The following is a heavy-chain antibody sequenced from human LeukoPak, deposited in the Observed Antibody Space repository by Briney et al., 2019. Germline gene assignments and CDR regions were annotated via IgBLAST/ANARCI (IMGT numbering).Heavy chain of an antibody. CDR1: GFTFSDYY. J-gene: IGHJ5*02. CDR3: ARTEGVPAARSWFDP. CDR2: ISSSGSTI. V-gene: IGHV3-11*01. D-gene: IGHD2-2*01. Sequence: GGSLRLSCAASGFTFSDYYMSWIRQAPGKGLEWVSYISSSGSTIYYADSVKGRFTISRDNAKNSLYLQMNSLRAEDTAVYYCARTEGVPAARSWFDPWGQGTLVTVSS.